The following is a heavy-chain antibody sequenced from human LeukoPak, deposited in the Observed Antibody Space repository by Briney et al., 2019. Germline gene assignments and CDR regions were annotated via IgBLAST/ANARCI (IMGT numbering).Heavy chain of an antibody. CDR2: IKSKTDGGTT. V-gene: IGHV3-15*01. D-gene: IGHD3-22*01. CDR1: GFTFSNAW. Sequence: GGSLRLSCAASGFTFSNAWMSWVRQAPGKGLEWVGRIKSKTDGGTTDYAAPVKGRFTISRDDSKNTLYLQMNSLKTEDTAVYYCTTSGRRPGGYYYDNWGQGTMVTVSS. J-gene: IGHJ3*02. CDR3: TTSGRRPGGYYYDN.